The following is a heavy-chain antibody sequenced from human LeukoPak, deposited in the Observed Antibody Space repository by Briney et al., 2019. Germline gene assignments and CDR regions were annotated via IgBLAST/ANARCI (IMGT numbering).Heavy chain of an antibody. D-gene: IGHD6-19*01. CDR3: VRAKQXLPFXY. J-gene: IGHJ4*02. CDR1: GGSISSGNYY. CDR2: IYPSGST. V-gene: IGHV4-61*02. Sequence: PSQTLSLICTVSGGSISSGNYYWSWIRQPAGKGLEWIGRIYPSGSTNYNPFLKSRVTISVDTSKNQFSLKLSSVTAADTAVYYCVRAKQXLPFXYXXQGTXXTVS.